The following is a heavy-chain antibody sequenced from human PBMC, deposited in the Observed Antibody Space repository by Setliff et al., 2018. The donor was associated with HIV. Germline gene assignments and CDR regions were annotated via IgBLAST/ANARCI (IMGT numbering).Heavy chain of an antibody. CDR3: ARGTDFWSGSSNFDY. D-gene: IGHD3-3*01. CDR1: GYTFTAYY. Sequence: ASVKVSCKAYGYTFTAYYMHWVRQAPGKGLEWMGWINPNSGGTNYAQKFRGRVTMTRDTSINTAHMYLSSLRSDETAIYFCARGTDFWSGSSNFDYWGQGTQVTVSS. V-gene: IGHV1-2*02. J-gene: IGHJ4*02. CDR2: INPNSGGT.